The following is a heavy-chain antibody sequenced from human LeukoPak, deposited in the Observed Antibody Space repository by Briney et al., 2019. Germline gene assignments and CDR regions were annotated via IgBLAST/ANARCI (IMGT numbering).Heavy chain of an antibody. V-gene: IGHV4-34*01. D-gene: IGHD1-26*01. J-gene: IGHJ5*02. CDR1: GGSFSGYY. Sequence: SETLSLTCAVYGGSFSGYYWTWIRQPPGKGLEWIGEINHSGSTNYNPSLKSRVTMSVDTSKNQFSLKLSSVTAADTAVYYCARDRNSGSSEWFDPWGQGTLVTVSS. CDR2: INHSGST. CDR3: ARDRNSGSSEWFDP.